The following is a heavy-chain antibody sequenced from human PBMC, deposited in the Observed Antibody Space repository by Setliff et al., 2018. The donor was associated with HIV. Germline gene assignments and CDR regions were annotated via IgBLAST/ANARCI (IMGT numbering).Heavy chain of an antibody. CDR1: GFTFSNHA. J-gene: IGHJ4*02. CDR2: ISGDCGTT. Sequence: GGSLRLSCSVSGFTFSNHAMSWVRQAPGKGLEWVSGISGDCGTTYYADSIHGRFTVSRDNYKSTLYLHINSLRAEDTAKYYCAKQPLGYDSSGYYYLDYWGQGTLVTVSS. V-gene: IGHV3-23*01. D-gene: IGHD3-22*01. CDR3: AKQPLGYDSSGYYYLDY.